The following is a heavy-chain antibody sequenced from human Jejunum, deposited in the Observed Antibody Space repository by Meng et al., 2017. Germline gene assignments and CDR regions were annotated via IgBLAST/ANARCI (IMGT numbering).Heavy chain of an antibody. V-gene: IGHV4-61*02. D-gene: IGHD5-24*01. CDR3: ARERRDAYKFYNDALNI. Sequence: LRLSCTVSGGSISSGSYYWSWIRPPAGKELEWNVRVDTSGGNNYNPALSSRVTISIDTYKNQFSLSLSSVTAADTAVYYCARERRDAYKFYNDALNIWGQGTMVTVSS. J-gene: IGHJ3*02. CDR2: VDTSGGN. CDR1: GGSISSGSYY.